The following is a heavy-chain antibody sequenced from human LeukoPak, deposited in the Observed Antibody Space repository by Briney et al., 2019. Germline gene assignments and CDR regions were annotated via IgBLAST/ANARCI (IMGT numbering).Heavy chain of an antibody. CDR3: ARAPTRSVTPRHGRGMDV. CDR1: GFTFTSYY. J-gene: IGHJ6*02. D-gene: IGHD4-17*01. V-gene: IGHV1-46*01. Sequence: GGSLRLSCAASGFTFTSYYMHWVRQAPGQGLEWMGIINPSGGSTSYAQKFQGRVTMTRDTSTSTVYMELSSLRSEDTAVYYCARAPTRSVTPRHGRGMDVWGQGTTVTVSS. CDR2: INPSGGST.